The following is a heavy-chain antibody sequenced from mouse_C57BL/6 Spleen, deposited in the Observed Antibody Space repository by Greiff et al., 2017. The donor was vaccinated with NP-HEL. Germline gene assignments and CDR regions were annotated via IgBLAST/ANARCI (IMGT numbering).Heavy chain of an antibody. CDR3: AKDYGLDY. D-gene: IGHD1-1*01. V-gene: IGHV5-17*01. CDR2: ISSGSSTI. Sequence: VMLVESGGGLVKPGGSLKLSCAASGFTFSDYGMHWVRQAPEKGLEWVAYISSGSSTIYYADTVKGRFTISRDNAKNTLVLQMTSLRSEDTAMYYCAKDYGLDYWGQGTTLTVSS. J-gene: IGHJ2*01. CDR1: GFTFSDYG.